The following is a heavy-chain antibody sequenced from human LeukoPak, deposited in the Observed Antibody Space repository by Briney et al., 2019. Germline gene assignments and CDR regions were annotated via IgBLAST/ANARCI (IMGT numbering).Heavy chain of an antibody. CDR2: INPNSGGT. V-gene: IGHV1-2*02. J-gene: IGHJ4*02. CDR1: GYTFTGYY. CDR3: ARAYDILTGYYRRGFDY. D-gene: IGHD3-9*01. Sequence: ASVKVSCKASGYTFTGYYMHWVRQAPGQGLEWMGWINPNSGGTNYAQKFQGRVTMTRDTSISTAYMELSRLRPDDTAVYYCARAYDILTGYYRRGFDYWGQGTLVTVSS.